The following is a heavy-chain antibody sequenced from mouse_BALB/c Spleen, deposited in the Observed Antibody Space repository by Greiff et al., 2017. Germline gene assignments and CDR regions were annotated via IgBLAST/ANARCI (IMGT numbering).Heavy chain of an antibody. Sequence: VKVVESGPELVRPGVSVKISCKGSGYTFTDYAMHWVKQSHAKSLEWIGVISTYYGNTNYNQKFKGKATMTVDKSSSTAYMELARLTSEDSAIYYCAREGVMITKAMDYWGQGTSVTVSS. CDR3: AREGVMITKAMDY. V-gene: IGHV1-67*01. CDR2: ISTYYGNT. D-gene: IGHD2-4*01. J-gene: IGHJ4*01. CDR1: GYTFTDYA.